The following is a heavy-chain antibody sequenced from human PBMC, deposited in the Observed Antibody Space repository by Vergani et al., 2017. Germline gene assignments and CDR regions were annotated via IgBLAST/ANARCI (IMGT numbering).Heavy chain of an antibody. CDR1: GFSFPGYA. D-gene: IGHD6-6*01. V-gene: IGHV3-23*01. J-gene: IGHJ6*03. CDR3: ARGQLVRYYYYYMDV. Sequence: EVQLLESGGGLVQPGGSLRLSCEASGFSFPGYAMSWVRQAPGKGLEWVSSVSGSSATPYYADSVKGRFTISRDNSKNTLYLQMNSLRAEDTAVYYCARGQLVRYYYYYMDVWGKGTTVTVSS. CDR2: VSGSSATP.